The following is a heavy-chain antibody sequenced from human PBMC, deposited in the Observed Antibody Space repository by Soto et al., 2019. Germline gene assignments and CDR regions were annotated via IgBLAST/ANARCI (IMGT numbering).Heavy chain of an antibody. CDR2: IIPIFGTA. Sequence: QVQLVQSGAEVKKPRSSVTVSCKASGGTFSSYTISWVRQAPGQGLEWMGGIIPIFGTANYAQKFQGRVTITADESTRTAYMEWSSLRSEDTAVYYCARGNHRWLQLGYFDLWGRGTLVTVSS. CDR1: GGTFSSYT. V-gene: IGHV1-69*12. J-gene: IGHJ2*01. CDR3: ARGNHRWLQLGYFDL. D-gene: IGHD5-12*01.